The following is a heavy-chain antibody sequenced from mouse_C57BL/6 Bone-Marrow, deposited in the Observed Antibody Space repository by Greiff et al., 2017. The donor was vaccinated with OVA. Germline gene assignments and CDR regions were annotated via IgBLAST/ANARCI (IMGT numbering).Heavy chain of an antibody. Sequence: VQLQQSGAELVRPGASVKLSCTASGFNIKDDYMHWVKQRPEQGLEWIGWIDPENGDTEYASKFQGKATITADTSSNTAYLQLSSLTSEDTAVYYCAIYYGNYVWYFDVWGTGTTVTVSS. V-gene: IGHV14-4*01. CDR3: AIYYGNYVWYFDV. CDR2: IDPENGDT. CDR1: GFNIKDDY. J-gene: IGHJ1*03. D-gene: IGHD2-1*01.